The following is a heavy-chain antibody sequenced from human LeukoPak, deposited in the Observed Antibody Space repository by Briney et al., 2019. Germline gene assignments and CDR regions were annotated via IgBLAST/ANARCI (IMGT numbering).Heavy chain of an antibody. V-gene: IGHV1-18*01. Sequence: ASVKVSCKASGYTFTSYGISWVRQAPGQGLEWMGWISAYNGNTNYAQKLQGRVTMTTDTSTSTAYMELRSLRSDDTAVYYCARDKYYYDSSGPNSAYWGQGTLVTVSS. D-gene: IGHD3-22*01. J-gene: IGHJ4*02. CDR1: GYTFTSYG. CDR3: ARDKYYYDSSGPNSAY. CDR2: ISAYNGNT.